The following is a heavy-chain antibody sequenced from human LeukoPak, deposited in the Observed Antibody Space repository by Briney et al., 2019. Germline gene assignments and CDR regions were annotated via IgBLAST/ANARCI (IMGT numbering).Heavy chain of an antibody. D-gene: IGHD1-26*01. V-gene: IGHV3-48*04. Sequence: PGGSLRLSCAASGFTFSSYSMNWVRQAPGKGLEWVSYISSSSTIYYADSVKGRFTISRDNAKNSLYLQMNSLRAEDTAVYYCATVSPGGKVGDWGQGTLVTVSS. J-gene: IGHJ4*02. CDR3: ATVSPGGKVGD. CDR2: ISSSSTI. CDR1: GFTFSSYS.